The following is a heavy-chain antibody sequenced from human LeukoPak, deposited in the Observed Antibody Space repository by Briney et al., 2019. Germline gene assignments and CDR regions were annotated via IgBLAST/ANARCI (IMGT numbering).Heavy chain of an antibody. D-gene: IGHD6-19*01. J-gene: IGHJ4*02. CDR1: GYTFTGYY. V-gene: IGHV1-2*02. CDR2: INPNTGAT. CDR3: ARDRVGSGWPRPWYFEF. Sequence: GASVKVSCKPSGYTFTGYYLHWVRQAPGQGLEWMGWINPNTGATIYAEKLQGRVTMTRDTSIDTAYIEMRSLRSDDTAVYYCARDRVGSGWPRPWYFEFWGQGTLITVSS.